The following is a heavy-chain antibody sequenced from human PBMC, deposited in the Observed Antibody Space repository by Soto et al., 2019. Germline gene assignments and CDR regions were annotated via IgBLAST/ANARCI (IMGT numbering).Heavy chain of an antibody. V-gene: IGHV3-33*01. J-gene: IGHJ3*02. CDR3: VAGTGAFDI. CDR1: GFTFSSYG. CDR2: IWYDGSNK. D-gene: IGHD6-19*01. Sequence: GGSLRLSCAASGFTFSSYGMHWVRQAPGKGLEWVAVIWYDGSNKYYADSVKGRFTISRDNSKNTLYLQMNSLRAEDTAVYYCVAGTGAFDIWGQGTMVTVSS.